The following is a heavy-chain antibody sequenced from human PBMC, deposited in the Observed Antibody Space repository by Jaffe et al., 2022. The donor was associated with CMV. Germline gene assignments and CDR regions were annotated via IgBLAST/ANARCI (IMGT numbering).Heavy chain of an antibody. CDR3: ARDRAYYYDSSGYYNPRGAFDI. CDR2: IKQDGSEK. V-gene: IGHV3-7*01. J-gene: IGHJ3*02. D-gene: IGHD3-22*01. CDR1: GFTFSSYW. Sequence: EVQLVESGGGLVQPGGSLRLSCAASGFTFSSYWMSWVRQAPGKGLEWVANIKQDGSEKYYVDSVKGRFTISRDNAKNSLYLQMNSLRAEDTAVYYCARDRAYYYDSSGYYNPRGAFDIWGQGTMVTVSS.